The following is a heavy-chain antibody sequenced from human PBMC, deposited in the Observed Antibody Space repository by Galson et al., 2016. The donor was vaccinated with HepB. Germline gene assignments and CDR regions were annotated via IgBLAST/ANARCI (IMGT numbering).Heavy chain of an antibody. J-gene: IGHJ4*02. CDR2: MNPNSGSA. D-gene: IGHD1-26*01. V-gene: IGHV1-8*01. CDR1: GYTFTKSD. CDR3: SRGHESVSGSYN. Sequence: SVKVSCKASGYTFTKSDIYWVRQATGQGLEWMGWMNPNSGSADFAQKFPGRLTLTRNTSITTAYMELNSLKSDDTAVYYCSRGHESVSGSYNWGQGTLVTVSS.